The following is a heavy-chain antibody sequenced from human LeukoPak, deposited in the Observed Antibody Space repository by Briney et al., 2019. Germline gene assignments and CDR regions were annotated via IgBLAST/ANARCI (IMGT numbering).Heavy chain of an antibody. Sequence: PGGSLRLSCAASGFTFSDHYMAWVRQAPGKGLEWVGRTRNKANSYTTEYAASVKGRFTISRDDSKNSLYLQMNSLKTEDTAVYYCARASPDYYGSGSGYFDYWGQGTLVTVSS. J-gene: IGHJ4*02. CDR3: ARASPDYYGSGSGYFDY. D-gene: IGHD3-10*01. CDR2: TRNKANSYTT. CDR1: GFTFSDHY. V-gene: IGHV3-72*01.